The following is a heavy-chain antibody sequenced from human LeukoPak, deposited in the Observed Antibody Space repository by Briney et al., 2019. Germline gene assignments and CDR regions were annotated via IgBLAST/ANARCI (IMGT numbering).Heavy chain of an antibody. D-gene: IGHD3-3*01. J-gene: IGHJ6*03. CDR3: ARVIMSSLYYYYMDV. CDR2: INHSGST. V-gene: IGHV4-34*01. CDR1: GGSFSGYY. Sequence: SETLSLTCAVYGGSFSGYYWSWIRQPPGKGLEWIGEINHSGSTNYNPSLKSRVTISVDTSKNQFSLRLSSVTAADTAVYYCARVIMSSLYYYYMDVWGKGTTVTVSS.